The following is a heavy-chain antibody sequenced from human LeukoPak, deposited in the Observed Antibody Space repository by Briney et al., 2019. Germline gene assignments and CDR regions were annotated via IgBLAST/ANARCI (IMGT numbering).Heavy chain of an antibody. D-gene: IGHD3-3*01. V-gene: IGHV5-51*01. Sequence: GESLKISCKGSGYSFTSYWIGWVRQMPGKGLEWMGIIYPGDSDTRYSPSFQGQVTLSADKSISTAYLQWSSLKASDTAMYYCARPVGSVGFWSGYYSGWFDPWGQGTLVTVSS. J-gene: IGHJ5*02. CDR3: ARPVGSVGFWSGYYSGWFDP. CDR2: IYPGDSDT. CDR1: GYSFTSYW.